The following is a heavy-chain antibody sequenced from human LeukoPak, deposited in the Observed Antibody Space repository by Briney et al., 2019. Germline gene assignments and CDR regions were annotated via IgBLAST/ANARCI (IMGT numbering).Heavy chain of an antibody. V-gene: IGHV1-69*04. D-gene: IGHD3-9*01. CDR3: AKSHYDILLWNAFDI. CDR2: IIPILGIA. CDR1: GGTFSSYA. J-gene: IGHJ3*02. Sequence: SVKVSCKASGGTFSSYAISWVRQAPGQGLEWMGRIIPILGIANYAQKFQGRVTMTRDTSTSTVYMELSSLGAEDTAVYYCAKSHYDILLWNAFDIWGQGTMVTVSS.